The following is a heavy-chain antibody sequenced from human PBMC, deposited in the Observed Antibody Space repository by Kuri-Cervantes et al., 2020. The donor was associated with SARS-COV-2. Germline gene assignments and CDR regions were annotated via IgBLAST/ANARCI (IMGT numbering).Heavy chain of an antibody. CDR1: GGSISNSNW. Sequence: SETLSLTCAVSGGSISNSNWWSWVRQPPGEGLEWIGEIYHSGSTNYNPSLKSRVTISVDKSKNQFSLKLSSVTAADTAVYYCARTGAVAATQINAFDIWGQGTMVTVSS. CDR2: IYHSGST. CDR3: ARTGAVAATQINAFDI. V-gene: IGHV4-4*02. J-gene: IGHJ3*02. D-gene: IGHD2-15*01.